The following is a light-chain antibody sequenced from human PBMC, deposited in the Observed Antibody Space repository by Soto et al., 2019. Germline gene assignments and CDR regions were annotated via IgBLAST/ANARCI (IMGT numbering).Light chain of an antibody. J-gene: IGKJ1*01. CDR3: QQYSDSSGA. CDR2: DAS. V-gene: IGKV1-33*01. CDR1: QDISNY. Sequence: DIQMTQSPSSLSASVGDRVTMTCQASQDISNYLNWYQQKPGKAPKLLIYDASNLETGAPSRFSGGGSGTDFTFTISSLQPDDFATYYCQQYSDSSGAFGQGTKVDIK.